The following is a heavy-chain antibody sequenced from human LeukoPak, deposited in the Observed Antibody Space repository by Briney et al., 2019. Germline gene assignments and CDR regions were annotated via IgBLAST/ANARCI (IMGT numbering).Heavy chain of an antibody. V-gene: IGHV3-21*01. CDR2: ISSSSSYI. D-gene: IGHD3-22*01. CDR1: GFTFSTYY. CDR3: ARGGYYDSSGYYYY. J-gene: IGHJ4*02. Sequence: GGSLRLSCAASGFTFSTYYMTWVRQAPGKGLEWVSSISSSSSYIYYADSVKGRFTISRDNAKNSLYLQMNSLRAEDTAVYYCARGGYYDSSGYYYYWGQGTLVTVSS.